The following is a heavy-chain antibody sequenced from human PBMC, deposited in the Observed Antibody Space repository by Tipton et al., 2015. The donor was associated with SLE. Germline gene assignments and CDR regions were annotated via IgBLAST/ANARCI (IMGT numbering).Heavy chain of an antibody. CDR1: GASISSHY. D-gene: IGHD5-24*01. J-gene: IGHJ4*02. V-gene: IGHV4-4*07. CDR2: IYTNGNT. Sequence: TLSLTCTVSGASISSHYWNWIRQPAGKGLEWIGHIYTNGNTDYNPSLKSRVTLSLDTSKNQFSLKLTSVTAADTAIYYCASERLQFYSFEYWGQGTPVTVYS. CDR3: ASERLQFYSFEY.